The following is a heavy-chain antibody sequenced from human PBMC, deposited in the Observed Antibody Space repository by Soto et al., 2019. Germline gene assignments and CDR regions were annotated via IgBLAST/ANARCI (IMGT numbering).Heavy chain of an antibody. CDR2: MYYSGSA. J-gene: IGHJ4*02. D-gene: IGHD1-26*01. CDR1: GGSVSSGSYY. Sequence: KASETLSLTCTVSGGSVSSGSYYWSWIRQPPGKGLEWIGYMYYSGSANYNPSLKSRVTISVDTSKNQFSLKLSSVTAADTAVYYCARDSIVGAPDYWGQGTLVTVSS. CDR3: ARDSIVGAPDY. V-gene: IGHV4-61*01.